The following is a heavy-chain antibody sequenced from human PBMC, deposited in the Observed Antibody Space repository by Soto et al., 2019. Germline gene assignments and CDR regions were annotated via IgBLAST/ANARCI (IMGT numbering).Heavy chain of an antibody. Sequence: QVQLVQSGAEVKKPGSSVKVSCKASGGTFSSYALSWVRQAPGKGLEWMGGIIPLCGTANYAQKFQGRVTITADEYTSTAYMELISLRSDDTAVDYCARGLDGYKLTRVYYYYYGMDVWGQGTTVTVSS. D-gene: IGHD5-12*01. J-gene: IGHJ6*02. CDR1: GGTFSSYA. CDR3: ARGLDGYKLTRVYYYYYGMDV. CDR2: IIPLCGTA. V-gene: IGHV1-69*01.